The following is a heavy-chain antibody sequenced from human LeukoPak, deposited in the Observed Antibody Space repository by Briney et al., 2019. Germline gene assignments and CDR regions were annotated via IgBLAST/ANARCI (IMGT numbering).Heavy chain of an antibody. CDR1: GFTFSTYA. CDR3: AKGRTNDY. D-gene: IGHD1/OR15-1a*01. Sequence: GGSLRLSCAASGFTFSTYAMSWVRQTPERGLEWVSAISDTGGNTFYADSVKGRFTISRDNSKSTLYLQMNSLRAEDTAIYYCAKGRTNDYWGQGTLVTVSS. CDR2: ISDTGGNT. J-gene: IGHJ4*02. V-gene: IGHV3-23*01.